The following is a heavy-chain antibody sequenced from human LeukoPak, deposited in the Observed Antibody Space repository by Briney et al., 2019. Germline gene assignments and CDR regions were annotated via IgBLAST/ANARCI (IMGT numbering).Heavy chain of an antibody. Sequence: PSETLSLTCTVSGGSISSSSYYWGWIRQPPGKGLEWIGSIYYSGSTYYNPSLKSRVTISVDTSKNQFSLKLSSVTAADTAVYYCARSPVVTNFDYWGQGTLVTVSS. J-gene: IGHJ4*02. D-gene: IGHD4-23*01. V-gene: IGHV4-39*01. CDR1: GGSISSSSYY. CDR2: IYYSGST. CDR3: ARSPVVTNFDY.